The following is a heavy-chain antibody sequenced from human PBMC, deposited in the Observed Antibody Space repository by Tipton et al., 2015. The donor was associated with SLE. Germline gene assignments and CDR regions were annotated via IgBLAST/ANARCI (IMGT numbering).Heavy chain of an antibody. D-gene: IGHD1-26*01. CDR2: ITSAGAI. J-gene: IGHJ3*02. V-gene: IGHV3-48*03. CDR1: GFTFSSYE. Sequence: SLRLSCATSGFTFSSYEMIWVRQAPGKGLEWVSSITSAGAIYYADSVKDRFTISRDNGKNTLYLQMNSLRADDTAVYYCARLLREGGKGAFDIWGQGTTVTVSS. CDR3: ARLLREGGKGAFDI.